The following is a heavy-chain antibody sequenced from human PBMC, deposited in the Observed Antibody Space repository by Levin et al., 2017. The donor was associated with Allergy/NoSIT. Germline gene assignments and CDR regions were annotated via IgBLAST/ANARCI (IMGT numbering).Heavy chain of an antibody. CDR2: IYYSGST. CDR3: ARPSHFEYYFDY. Sequence: ETLSLTCTVSGGSISSSSYYWGWIRQPPGKGLEWIGSIYYSGSTYYNPSLKSRVTISVDTSKNQFSLKLSSVTAADTAVYYCARPSHFEYYFDYWGQGTLVTVSS. D-gene: IGHD3-9*01. J-gene: IGHJ4*02. V-gene: IGHV4-39*01. CDR1: GGSISSSSYY.